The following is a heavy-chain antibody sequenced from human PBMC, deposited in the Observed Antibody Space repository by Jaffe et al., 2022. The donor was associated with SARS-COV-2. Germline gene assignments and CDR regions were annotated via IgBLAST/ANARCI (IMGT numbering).Heavy chain of an antibody. J-gene: IGHJ6*02. CDR1: GFTFSSYG. CDR3: AKDFYGNYDFWSDPPSSSYGMDV. Sequence: QVQLVESGGGVVQPGRSLRLSCAASGFTFSSYGMHWVRQAPGKGLEWVAVISYDGSNKYYADSVKGRFTISRDNSKNTLYLQMNSLRAEDTAVYYCAKDFYGNYDFWSDPPSSSYGMDVWGQGTTVTVSS. CDR2: ISYDGSNK. V-gene: IGHV3-30*18. D-gene: IGHD3-3*01.